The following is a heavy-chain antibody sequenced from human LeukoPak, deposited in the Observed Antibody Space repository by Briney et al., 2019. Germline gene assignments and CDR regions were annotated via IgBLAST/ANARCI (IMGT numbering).Heavy chain of an antibody. J-gene: IGHJ6*03. Sequence: GGSLRLSCAASGFTFSSYGMHWVRQAPGKGLEWVAFIRYDGSNKYYADSVKGRFTISRDNSKNTLYLQMNSLRAEDTAVYYCAKGWGPAATHYYYYMDVWGKGTTVTISS. V-gene: IGHV3-30*02. CDR3: AKGWGPAATHYYYYMDV. D-gene: IGHD2-2*01. CDR1: GFTFSSYG. CDR2: IRYDGSNK.